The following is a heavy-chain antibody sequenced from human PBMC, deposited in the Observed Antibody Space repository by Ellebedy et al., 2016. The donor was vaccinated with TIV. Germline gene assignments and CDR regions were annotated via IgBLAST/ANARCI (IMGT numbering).Heavy chain of an antibody. V-gene: IGHV3-23*01. J-gene: IGHJ4*02. CDR1: GLTFSSHG. Sequence: GESLKISCETSGLTFSSHGMSWVRQAPGKGLEWVSCISGSGSSTYYADSVKGRFTISRDNSKNTLYLQMNGLRAEDTAIYYCAKDSPYCSGGSCFFDSWGQGSLVTVSS. D-gene: IGHD2-15*01. CDR2: ISGSGSST. CDR3: AKDSPYCSGGSCFFDS.